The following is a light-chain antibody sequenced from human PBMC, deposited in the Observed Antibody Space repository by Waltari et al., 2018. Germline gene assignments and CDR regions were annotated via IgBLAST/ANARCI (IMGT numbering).Light chain of an antibody. CDR2: YNSDSEK. V-gene: IGLV5-37*01. Sequence: QPVLTQPPSSSASPGESARLTCTLPSDINVGDFNIYWYQQKPGSPPRFLLYYNSDSEKAQGFGVPSRFSGSKDASANAGILLISGLQSEDEADYYCMFWPSNVWVFGGGTKPTVL. CDR3: MFWPSNVWV. J-gene: IGLJ3*02. CDR1: SDINVGDFN.